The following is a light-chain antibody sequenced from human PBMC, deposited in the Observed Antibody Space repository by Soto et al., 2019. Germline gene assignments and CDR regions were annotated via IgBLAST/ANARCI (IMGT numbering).Light chain of an antibody. CDR1: SSDVGGYSY. CDR3: SSYTSSSTVL. CDR2: DVT. Sequence: QSALTQPASVSGSPGQSITISCTGTSSDVGGYSYVSWYQQRPGKAPKLMIYDVTSRPSGVSNRFSGSKSGNTASLTISGLQAEDEADYYCSSYTSSSTVLFGGGTKVTVL. J-gene: IGLJ2*01. V-gene: IGLV2-14*01.